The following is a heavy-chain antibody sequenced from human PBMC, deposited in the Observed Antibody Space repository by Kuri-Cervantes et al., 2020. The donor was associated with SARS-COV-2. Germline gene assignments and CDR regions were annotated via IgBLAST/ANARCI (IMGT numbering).Heavy chain of an antibody. Sequence: LRLSCAVYGGSFSGYYWSWIRQPPGKGLEWIGEINHSGSTNYNPSLKSRVTISVDTSNNQFPLKLSSVTAADTAMYYCARPGGFLDVWVKGTTVTVSS. CDR2: INHSGST. CDR3: ARPGGFLDV. J-gene: IGHJ6*04. D-gene: IGHD4-23*01. CDR1: GGSFSGYY. V-gene: IGHV4-34*01.